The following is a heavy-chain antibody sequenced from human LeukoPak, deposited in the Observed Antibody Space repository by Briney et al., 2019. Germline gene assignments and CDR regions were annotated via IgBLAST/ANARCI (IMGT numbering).Heavy chain of an antibody. CDR3: VNQISGWVY. J-gene: IGHJ4*02. CDR2: ISGNGGST. V-gene: IGHV3-64D*06. CDR1: GFTFDTFV. Sequence: GGSLRLSCSASGFTFDTFVMHWVRQAPGKGLEYVSGISGNGGSTYNVDFVKGRFTISRDNSKNTLFLQMTSLKAEDTAVYYCVNQISGWVYWGQGTLVTVSS. D-gene: IGHD6-19*01.